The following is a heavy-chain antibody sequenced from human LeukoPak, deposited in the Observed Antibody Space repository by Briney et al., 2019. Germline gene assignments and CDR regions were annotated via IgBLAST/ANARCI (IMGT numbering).Heavy chain of an antibody. Sequence: PGGSLRLSCAASGFTFSSYSMNWVRQAPGKGLEWVSSISSSSSYIYYADSVKGRFTISRDNAKNSLYLQMNSLRAEDTAVYYCAKEDSVGGFFDSWGQGTLVTVSS. V-gene: IGHV3-21*01. CDR3: AKEDSVGGFFDS. CDR2: ISSSSSYI. CDR1: GFTFSSYS. D-gene: IGHD1-26*01. J-gene: IGHJ4*02.